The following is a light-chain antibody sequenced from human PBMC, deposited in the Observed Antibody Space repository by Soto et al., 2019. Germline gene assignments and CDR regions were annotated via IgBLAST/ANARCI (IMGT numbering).Light chain of an antibody. V-gene: IGKV3-20*01. CDR2: RAS. Sequence: VLTQSPGTLSLSPGERATLSCRASQTVDSTYLAWYQQKPGQAPRLLIYRASSRAAGVPDRFSGSGSGTDFTLTISKLDPEDFAVYYCQQYDTSPPLYTFGQATKLEIK. J-gene: IGKJ2*01. CDR3: QQYDTSPPLYT. CDR1: QTVDSTY.